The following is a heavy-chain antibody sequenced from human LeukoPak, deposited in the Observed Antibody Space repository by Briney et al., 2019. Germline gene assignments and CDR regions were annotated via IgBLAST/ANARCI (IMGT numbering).Heavy chain of an antibody. V-gene: IGHV3-23*01. J-gene: IGHJ4*02. CDR1: GFTFSSYA. CDR2: IGGSYGST. CDR3: AKDRDDYSNYADGFDY. D-gene: IGHD4-11*01. Sequence: GGSLRLSCAASGFTFSSYAMSWVRQAPGKGLEWVSAIGGSYGSTYYADSVKGRFTISRDNSKNTLYLQMNSLRADDTAVYYCAKDRDDYSNYADGFDYWGQGTLVTVSS.